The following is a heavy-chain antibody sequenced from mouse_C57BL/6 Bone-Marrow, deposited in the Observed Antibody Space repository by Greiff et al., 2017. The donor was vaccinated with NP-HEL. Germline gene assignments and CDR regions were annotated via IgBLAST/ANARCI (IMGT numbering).Heavy chain of an antibody. D-gene: IGHD1-1*01. CDR1: GFNIKDYY. J-gene: IGHJ1*03. CDR3: ARGLYYAYWCFDV. Sequence: EVKVEESGAELVKPGASVKLSCTASGFNIKDYYMHWVKQRTEQGLEWIGRIDPEDGETKYAPKFQGKATITADPSSNTAYLQLSSLTSEDTAVYYCARGLYYAYWCFDVWGTGTTVTVSS. V-gene: IGHV14-2*01. CDR2: IDPEDGET.